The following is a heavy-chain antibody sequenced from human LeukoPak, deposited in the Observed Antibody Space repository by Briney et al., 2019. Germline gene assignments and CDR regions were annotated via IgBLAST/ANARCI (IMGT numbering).Heavy chain of an antibody. CDR1: GFSLSTSGMC. D-gene: IGHD1-26*01. Sequence: SGPALVKPTPPLTLTFTFSGFSLSTSGMCVSWIRQPPGKALEWLALIDWDDDKYYSTSLKTTLTISKDTTKNQVVLTMTTMDPVDTATYSCSRQIVGATTSWFDPGGQGTLVTVS. J-gene: IGHJ5*02. V-gene: IGHV2-70*01. CDR3: SRQIVGATTSWFDP. CDR2: IDWDDDK.